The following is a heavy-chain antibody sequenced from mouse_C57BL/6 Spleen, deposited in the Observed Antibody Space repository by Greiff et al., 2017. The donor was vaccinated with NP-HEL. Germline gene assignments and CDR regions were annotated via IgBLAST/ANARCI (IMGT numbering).Heavy chain of an antibody. J-gene: IGHJ3*01. Sequence: VQLQQSGPGLVQPSQSLSITCTVSGFSLTSYGVHWVRQSPGKGLEWLGVIWSGGSTDYNAAFISRLSISKDNSKSQVFFKMNSLQADDTAIYYCALITTVVGGFAYWGQGTLVTVSA. CDR3: ALITTVVGGFAY. V-gene: IGHV2-2*01. CDR1: GFSLTSYG. CDR2: IWSGGST. D-gene: IGHD1-1*01.